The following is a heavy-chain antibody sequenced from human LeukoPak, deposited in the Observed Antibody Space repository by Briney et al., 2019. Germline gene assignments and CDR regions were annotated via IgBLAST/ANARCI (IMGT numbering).Heavy chain of an antibody. CDR1: GFTFSSYA. CDR3: AREDIVVVPAAHYGV. J-gene: IGHJ4*02. Sequence: PGRSLRLSCAASGFTFSSYAMHWVRQAPGKRLGWVAVISYDGSNKYYADSVKGRFTISRDNSKNTLYLQMNSLRAEDTAVYYCAREDIVVVPAAHYGVWGQGTLVTVSS. V-gene: IGHV3-30-3*01. D-gene: IGHD2-2*01. CDR2: ISYDGSNK.